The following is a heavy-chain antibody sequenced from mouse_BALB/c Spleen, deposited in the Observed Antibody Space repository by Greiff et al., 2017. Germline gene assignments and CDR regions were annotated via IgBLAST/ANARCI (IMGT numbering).Heavy chain of an antibody. Sequence: QVQLQQPGAELVKPGASVKLSCKASGYTFTSYWMHWVKQRPGQGLEWIGEINPSNGRTNYNEKFKSKATLTVDKSSSTAYMQLSSLTSEDSAVYYCAKENYGYDGFAYWGQGTLVTVSA. V-gene: IGHV1S81*02. CDR3: AKENYGYDGFAY. CDR2: INPSNGRT. CDR1: GYTFTSYW. J-gene: IGHJ3*01. D-gene: IGHD2-2*01.